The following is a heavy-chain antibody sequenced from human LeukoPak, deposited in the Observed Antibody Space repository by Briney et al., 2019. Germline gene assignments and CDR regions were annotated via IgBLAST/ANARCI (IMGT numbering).Heavy chain of an antibody. CDR3: AKDSRTYYYGSGSFFLPKRALGYFDY. D-gene: IGHD3-10*01. CDR2: IRYDGSNK. CDR1: GFTSSIYG. J-gene: IGHJ4*02. Sequence: GGSLRLSCAASGFTSSIYGMHWVRQAPGKGLEWVAFIRYDGSNKYYADSVKGRFTISRDNSNNTLYLQMNSLRAEDTAVYYCAKDSRTYYYGSGSFFLPKRALGYFDYWGQGTLVTVSS. V-gene: IGHV3-30*02.